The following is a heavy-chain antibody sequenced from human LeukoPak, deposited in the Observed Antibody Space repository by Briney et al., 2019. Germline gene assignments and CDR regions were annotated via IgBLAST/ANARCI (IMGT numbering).Heavy chain of an antibody. J-gene: IGHJ4*02. CDR2: ISHGGIT. CDR1: DGSLINYY. V-gene: IGHV4-34*01. D-gene: IGHD2-2*01. Sequence: SEALSLTCGVYDGSLINYYCHWIRQAPGKGLEWIGEISHGGITKHNPSLKSRVTMSQDTSKRQFSLKMNSMTAADTGVYYCGIFMDVVPGSMSWGLGTLVTVSS. CDR3: GIFMDVVPGSMS.